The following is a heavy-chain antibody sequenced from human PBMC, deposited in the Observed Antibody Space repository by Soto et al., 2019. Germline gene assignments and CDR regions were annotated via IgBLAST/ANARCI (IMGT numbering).Heavy chain of an antibody. CDR3: AREGDYRTWFEP. J-gene: IGHJ5*02. Sequence: VQLEESGPGLLEPSQTLSLTCTVSGESIATGAFYWSWIRLQSGKGPEWIGSIFYAGDTYYNPSLKSRVEISLDGSQNQFSLNLRSVTAADTAVYYCAREGDYRTWFEPWGPGTLVTVSS. CDR2: IFYAGDT. CDR1: GESIATGAFY. D-gene: IGHD4-17*01. V-gene: IGHV4-31*03.